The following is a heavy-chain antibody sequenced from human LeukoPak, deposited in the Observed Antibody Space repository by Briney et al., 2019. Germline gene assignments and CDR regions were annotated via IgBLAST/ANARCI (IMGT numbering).Heavy chain of an antibody. CDR2: ISAYNGNT. V-gene: IGHV1-18*04. CDR1: GYTFTGYY. Sequence: GASVKVSCKASGYTFTGYYMHWVRQAPGQGLEWMGWISAYNGNTNYAQKLQGRVTMTTDTSTSTAYMELRSLRSDDTAVYYCARSPRYDFWSGYYRYYFDYWGQGTLVTVSS. J-gene: IGHJ4*02. CDR3: ARSPRYDFWSGYYRYYFDY. D-gene: IGHD3-3*01.